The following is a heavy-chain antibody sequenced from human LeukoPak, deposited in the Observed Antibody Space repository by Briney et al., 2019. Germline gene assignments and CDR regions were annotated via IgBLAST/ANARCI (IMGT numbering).Heavy chain of an antibody. V-gene: IGHV3-48*01. CDR2: IGISSGNT. CDR3: ARDYKYAFDN. Sequence: GGSLRLSCAGSGFRFSDYSMNWVRQAPGKGLEWISYIGISSGNTNYADSVKGRFTISGDKAKNSLYLQMNSLRVEDTAVYYCARDYKYAFDNWGQGTLVTVSS. J-gene: IGHJ4*02. CDR1: GFRFSDYS. D-gene: IGHD5-24*01.